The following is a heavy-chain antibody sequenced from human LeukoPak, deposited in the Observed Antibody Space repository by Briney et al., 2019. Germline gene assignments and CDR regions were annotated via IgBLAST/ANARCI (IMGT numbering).Heavy chain of an antibody. CDR2: IYSDGSRT. J-gene: IGHJ4*02. Sequence: TFSXFAMHWVRQAPGKGLEYLSAIYSDGSRTYYADSVKGRFTISRDNSKNTLYFEMSSLRVEDTAVYYCVKSPGSGWPVWGQGTLLTVSS. V-gene: IGHV3-64D*06. CDR1: TFSXFA. D-gene: IGHD6-19*01. CDR3: VKSPGSGWPV.